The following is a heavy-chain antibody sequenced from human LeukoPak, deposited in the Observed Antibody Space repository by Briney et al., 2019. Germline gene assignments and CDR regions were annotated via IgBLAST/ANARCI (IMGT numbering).Heavy chain of an antibody. Sequence: PGGSLRLSCAASGFTFSNYWMSWVRQAPGKGLEWVASVKEDGSEKNYVDSVKGRFTISRDNAKNSLYLQMTSLRADDTAVYYCARDQRAYFLTTVYSGEVGYYMDVWGKGTTVTVSS. J-gene: IGHJ6*03. D-gene: IGHD4-11*01. CDR1: GFTFSNYW. CDR3: ARDQRAYFLTTVYSGEVGYYMDV. CDR2: VKEDGSEK. V-gene: IGHV3-7*03.